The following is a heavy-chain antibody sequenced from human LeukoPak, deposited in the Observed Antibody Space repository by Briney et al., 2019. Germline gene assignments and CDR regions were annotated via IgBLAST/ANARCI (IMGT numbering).Heavy chain of an antibody. J-gene: IGHJ4*02. V-gene: IGHV3-23*01. Sequence: TGGSLRLSCAASGFTFSSYAMSWVRQAPGKGLEWVSGSGSGGSTHYADSVKGRFTISRDNSKNTLYLQMNSLRAEDTAVYYCAKDFWSGYYPKCWGQGTLVTVSS. CDR2: SGSGGST. CDR1: GFTFSSYA. CDR3: AKDFWSGYYPKC. D-gene: IGHD3-3*01.